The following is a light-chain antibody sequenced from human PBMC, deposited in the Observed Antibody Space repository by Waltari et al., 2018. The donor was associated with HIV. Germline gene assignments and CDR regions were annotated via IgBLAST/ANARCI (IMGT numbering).Light chain of an antibody. CDR3: CSKSTIYFGVL. V-gene: IGLV2-23*02. CDR1: TDIIGGTNL. CDR2: DVD. Sequence: SALTQPASVSGPPGQSITIPGTGPTDIIGGTNLVSRYQHHPGKAPRLIIFDVDKRPSGISDRFSGSKSGYTASLTISGLRTEDEADYFCCSKSTIYFGVLFGGGTTLTVL. J-gene: IGLJ2*01.